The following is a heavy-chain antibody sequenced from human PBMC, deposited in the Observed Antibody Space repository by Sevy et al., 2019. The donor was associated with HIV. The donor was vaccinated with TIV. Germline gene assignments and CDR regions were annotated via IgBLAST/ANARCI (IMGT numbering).Heavy chain of an antibody. CDR2: IKSKTDGGPT. J-gene: IGHJ4*02. D-gene: IGHD1-1*01. CDR1: GFTLSDAW. V-gene: IGHV3-15*01. CDR3: TTDAHDFTNSPSPYYFDR. Sequence: GGSLRLSCAASGFTLSDAWMSWVRQAPGKGLEWVGRIKSKTDGGPTDYAAPVKGRFTISRDESKNTLYLQMNSLKTEYTAVYYCTTDAHDFTNSPSPYYFDRWGQGTLVTVSS.